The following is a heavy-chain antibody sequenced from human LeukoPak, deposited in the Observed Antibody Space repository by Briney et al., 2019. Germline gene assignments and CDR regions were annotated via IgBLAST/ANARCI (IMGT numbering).Heavy chain of an antibody. CDR1: GGSISSSSYY. V-gene: IGHV4-39*07. D-gene: IGHD5-24*01. Sequence: SGTLSLTCTVSGGSISSSSYYWGWIRQPPGKGLEWIGSIYYSGSTYYNPSLKSRVTISVDTSKNQFSLKLSSVTAADTAVYYCARVTMATILIVTWFDPWGQGTLLTVSS. CDR3: ARVTMATILIVTWFDP. CDR2: IYYSGST. J-gene: IGHJ5*02.